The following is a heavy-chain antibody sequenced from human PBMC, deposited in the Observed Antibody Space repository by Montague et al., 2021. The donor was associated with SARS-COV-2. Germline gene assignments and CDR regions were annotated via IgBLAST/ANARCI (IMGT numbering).Heavy chain of an antibody. Sequence: SLRLSCAASGFTFSSHDMHWVRQSPGNGLQWVSAIGTAGDTYYEGSVEGRFTISREDAKSSLSLQMTSLTAGDTAVYYCARAHADSVYHFWSGSVTSTSLDVWGNGTAVTVSS. D-gene: IGHD3-3*01. CDR2: IGTAGDT. J-gene: IGHJ6*04. CDR1: GFTFSSHD. CDR3: ARAHADSVYHFWSGSVTSTSLDV. V-gene: IGHV3-13*01.